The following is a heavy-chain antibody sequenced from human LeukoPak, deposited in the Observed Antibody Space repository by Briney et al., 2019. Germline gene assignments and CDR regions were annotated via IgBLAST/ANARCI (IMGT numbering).Heavy chain of an antibody. J-gene: IGHJ4*02. CDR1: GYSISSGYY. D-gene: IGHD5-12*01. CDR2: IHHSGGT. V-gene: IGHV4-38-2*02. Sequence: PSETLSLTCNVSGYSISSGYYWAWIRQPPGKGLECIATIHHSGGTYYNASLKSRVTISVDTSKNQFSLKLSSVTAADTAVYYCARGRIVATTTNSGWYRVPLYYFDYWGQGTLVTVSS. CDR3: ARGRIVATTTNSGWYRVPLYYFDY.